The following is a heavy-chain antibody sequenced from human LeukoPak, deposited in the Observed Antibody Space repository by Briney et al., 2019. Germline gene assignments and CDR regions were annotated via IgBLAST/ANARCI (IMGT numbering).Heavy chain of an antibody. CDR3: ARGVYGSGSYYSPEPFFDY. CDR1: GGSISSGGYS. Sequence: SQTLSLTCAVSGGSISSGGYSWSWLRQPPGKGLEWIGYIYHSGSTYYIPSLKSRVTMSVDRSKNQFSLKLSSVTAADTAVYYCARGVYGSGSYYSPEPFFDYWGQGTLVTVSS. D-gene: IGHD3-10*01. CDR2: IYHSGST. J-gene: IGHJ4*02. V-gene: IGHV4-30-2*01.